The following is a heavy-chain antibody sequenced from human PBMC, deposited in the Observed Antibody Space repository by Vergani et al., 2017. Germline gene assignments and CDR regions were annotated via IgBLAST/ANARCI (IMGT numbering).Heavy chain of an antibody. D-gene: IGHD2-8*01. CDR3: ARQSRDVFCTNGVCPLGY. J-gene: IGHJ4*02. CDR2: ISRSSSTI. V-gene: IGHV3-11*04. Sequence: QVQLQESGPGLVKPSETLSLTCTVSNDSVSNTFYYWGWIRQTPGKGLEWVSYISRSSSTIYYADSVKGRFTISRDNAKNSLHLQMNNLRAEDTAVYYCARQSRDVFCTNGVCPLGYWGQGALVTVSS. CDR1: NDSVSNTFYY.